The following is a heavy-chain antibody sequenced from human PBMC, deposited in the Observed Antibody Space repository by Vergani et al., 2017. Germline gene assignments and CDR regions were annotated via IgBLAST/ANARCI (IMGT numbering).Heavy chain of an antibody. CDR1: GFTFSNYA. CDR2: IGTGGGTT. J-gene: IGHJ6*02. D-gene: IGHD6-13*01. CDR3: AGEEQQLARYYYYHGMDV. Sequence: EVQLLESGGGLVQPGGSLRLSCAASGFTFSNYAMDWVRQAPGKGLEWISGIGTGGGTTYYADSVKGRFTISRDKSKNTLYLQMNSLGAEDTAVYYWAGEEQQLARYYYYHGMDVWGHGTTVTVSS. V-gene: IGHV3-23*01.